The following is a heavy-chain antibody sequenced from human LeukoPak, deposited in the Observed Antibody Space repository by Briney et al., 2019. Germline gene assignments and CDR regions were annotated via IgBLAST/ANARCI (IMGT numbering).Heavy chain of an antibody. CDR2: ITGDAGTT. V-gene: IGHV3-23*01. J-gene: IGHJ4*02. CDR3: AKLAVGANDSPFDY. Sequence: GGSLRLSCAASGFTFSSYAMNWVRQTPGKGLELVSFITGDAGTTSYADSVKGRFAISRDNSKNTLYLQMNSLRAEDTAVYYCAKLAVGANDSPFDYWGQGTLVTVSS. D-gene: IGHD1-26*01. CDR1: GFTFSSYA.